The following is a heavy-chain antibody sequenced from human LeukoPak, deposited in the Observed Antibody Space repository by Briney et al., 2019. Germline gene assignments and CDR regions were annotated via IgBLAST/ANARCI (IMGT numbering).Heavy chain of an antibody. V-gene: IGHV1-8*01. Sequence: ASVKVSCKASGYTFTSYDINWVRQATGQGLEWMGWMNPNSGNTGYAQKLQGRVTMTTDTSTGTAYMELRSLRSDDTAVYYCARENRYYYGSGTFRMDVWGKGTTVTVSS. CDR3: ARENRYYYGSGTFRMDV. CDR2: MNPNSGNT. J-gene: IGHJ6*04. CDR1: GYTFTSYD. D-gene: IGHD3-10*01.